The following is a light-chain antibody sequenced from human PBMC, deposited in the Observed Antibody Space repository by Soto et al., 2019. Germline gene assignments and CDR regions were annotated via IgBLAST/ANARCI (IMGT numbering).Light chain of an antibody. V-gene: IGKV3-20*01. J-gene: IGKJ1*01. CDR2: STS. Sequence: EIVLTQSPGTLSLSPGDRATLSCRASQSLSVSYIAWYQQKPGQAPRLLIYSTSTRATGIPDRFSGRGSGTHFTLAITRLEPEDFAVYYCHQFGDSPQTFGQGTTVEV. CDR3: HQFGDSPQT. CDR1: QSLSVSY.